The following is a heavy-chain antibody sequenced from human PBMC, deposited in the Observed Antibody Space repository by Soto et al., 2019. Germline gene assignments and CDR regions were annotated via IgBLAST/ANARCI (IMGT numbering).Heavy chain of an antibody. CDR3: AKEINYDTRGD. J-gene: IGHJ4*02. V-gene: IGHV3-23*01. CDR1: GFTFSSYA. D-gene: IGHD3-22*01. Sequence: EVQLLESGGGLVQPGGSLRLSCAASGFTFSSYAMSWVRQGPGKGLEWVSAMSGSGGSTYYADSVKGRFAISRDNSKNTLYLQMNSLRAEDTALYYCAKEINYDTRGDWGQGTLVTVSS. CDR2: MSGSGGST.